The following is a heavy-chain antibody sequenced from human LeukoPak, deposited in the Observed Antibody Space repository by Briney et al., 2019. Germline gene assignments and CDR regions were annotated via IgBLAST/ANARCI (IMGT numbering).Heavy chain of an antibody. CDR3: ARGPQSRFLEFDY. CDR1: GGSISSYY. Sequence: SETLSLTCTVSGGSISSYYWSWIRQPPGKGLEWIGFVYNSGFTSYNPSLKSRLTISVDTSKNQFSLKLTSVTAADTAVYYCARGPQSRFLEFDYWGQGTLVTVSS. CDR2: VYNSGFT. D-gene: IGHD2/OR15-2a*01. J-gene: IGHJ4*02. V-gene: IGHV4-59*01.